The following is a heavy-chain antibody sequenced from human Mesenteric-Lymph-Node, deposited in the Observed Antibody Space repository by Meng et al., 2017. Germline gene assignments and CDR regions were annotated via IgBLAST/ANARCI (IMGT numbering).Heavy chain of an antibody. V-gene: IGHV3-30*07. J-gene: IGHJ4*02. CDR1: GFTFSSYA. CDR3: ARDQGYGSAYYYFDY. D-gene: IGHD3-10*01. CDR2: ISYDGSNK. Sequence: GESLKISCAASGFTFSSYAMHWVRQAPGKGLEWVAVISYDGSNKYYADSVKGRFTISRDNSKNTLYLQMNSLRAEDTAVYYCARDQGYGSAYYYFDYWGQGTLVTVSS.